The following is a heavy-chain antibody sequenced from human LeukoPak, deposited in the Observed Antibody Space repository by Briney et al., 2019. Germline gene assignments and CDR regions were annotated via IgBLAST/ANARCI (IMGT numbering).Heavy chain of an antibody. CDR3: AGAPYYYDISVYSDY. J-gene: IGHJ4*02. Sequence: GGSLRLSCAASGFTFSDYYMSWIRQAPGKGLEWVSYISSSGSTIYYADSVKGRFTISRDNAKNSLYLQMNSLRAEDTAVYYCAGAPYYYDISVYSDYWGKEPLVTVSS. CDR1: GFTFSDYY. D-gene: IGHD3-22*01. V-gene: IGHV3-11*01. CDR2: ISSSGSTI.